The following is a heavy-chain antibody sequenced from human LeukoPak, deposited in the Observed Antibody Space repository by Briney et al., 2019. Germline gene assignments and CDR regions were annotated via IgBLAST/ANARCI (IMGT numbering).Heavy chain of an antibody. CDR1: GYTFTGYY. Sequence: ASVNVSCKASGYTFTGYYMHWVRQAPGQGLEWMGRINPNSGGTNYAQKFQGRVTMTKDTSISTAYMELSRLRSDDTAVYYCARDWGIAARPLGYWGQGTLVTVSS. J-gene: IGHJ4*02. CDR2: INPNSGGT. V-gene: IGHV1-2*06. CDR3: ARDWGIAARPLGY. D-gene: IGHD6-6*01.